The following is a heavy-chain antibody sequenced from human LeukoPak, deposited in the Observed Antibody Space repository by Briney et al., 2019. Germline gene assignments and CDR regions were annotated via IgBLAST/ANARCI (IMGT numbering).Heavy chain of an antibody. CDR1: GYTFTSYA. CDR3: ARVITSGWSMDAFDI. V-gene: IGHV1-3*01. CDR2: INAGNGNT. D-gene: IGHD6-19*01. Sequence: GASVKVSCKASGYTFTSYAMHWVRQAPGQRLEWMGWINAGNGNTKYSQKFQGRVTITRDTSASTAYMELSSLRSEDTAVYYCARVITSGWSMDAFDIWGQGTMVTVSS. J-gene: IGHJ3*02.